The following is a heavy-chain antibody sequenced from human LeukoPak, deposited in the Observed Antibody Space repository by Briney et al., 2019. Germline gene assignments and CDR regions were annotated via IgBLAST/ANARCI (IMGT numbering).Heavy chain of an antibody. D-gene: IGHD2-2*02. CDR1: GGTFSSYA. CDR2: IIPIFGTA. Sequence: ASAKVSCKASGGTFSSYAISWVRQAPGQGLEWMGGIIPIFGTANYAQKFQGRVTITTDESTSTAYMELSSLRSEDTAVYYCARSDIVVVPAAIQYNWFDPWGQGTLVTVSS. CDR3: ARSDIVVVPAAIQYNWFDP. J-gene: IGHJ5*02. V-gene: IGHV1-69*05.